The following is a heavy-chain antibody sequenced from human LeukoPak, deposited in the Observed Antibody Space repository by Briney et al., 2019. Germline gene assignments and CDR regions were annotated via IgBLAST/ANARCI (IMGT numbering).Heavy chain of an antibody. D-gene: IGHD4-17*01. V-gene: IGHV3-66*01. CDR3: AKGDYGDLPDY. CDR2: IYSGGST. J-gene: IGHJ4*02. Sequence: GGSLRLSCAVSGFTVSSNYMSWVRQAPGKGLEWVSVIYSGGSTYYADSVKGRFTISRGNSKNTLYLQMNSLRAEDTAVYYCAKGDYGDLPDYWGQGTLVTVSS. CDR1: GFTVSSNY.